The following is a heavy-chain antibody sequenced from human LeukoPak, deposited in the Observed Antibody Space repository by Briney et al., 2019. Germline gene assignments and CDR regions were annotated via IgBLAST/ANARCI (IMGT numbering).Heavy chain of an antibody. CDR3: ARDKSYGDSEDY. CDR2: IIQDGSQK. J-gene: IGHJ4*02. D-gene: IGHD4-17*01. CDR1: GFTFSTYW. V-gene: IGHV3-7*05. Sequence: GGSVRLSCTASGFTFSTYWMSWVRQAPGKGLEWVANIIQDGSQKYYVDSVKGRFTISRDNAKNSLYLQMNSLRAEDTAVYYCARDKSYGDSEDYWGQETLVTVSS.